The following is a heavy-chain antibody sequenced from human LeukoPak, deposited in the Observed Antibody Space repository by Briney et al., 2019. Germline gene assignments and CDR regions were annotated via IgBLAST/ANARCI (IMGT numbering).Heavy chain of an antibody. CDR3: ARGQIRYSYGIFDY. V-gene: IGHV4-34*01. D-gene: IGHD5-18*01. CDR1: GGSFSGYY. Sequence: SETLSLTCAVYGGSFSGYYWSWIRQPPGKGLEWVGEINHSGSTNYNPSLKSRVTISVDTYKNQFSLQLSSVTAADAAVYYCARGQIRYSYGIFDYWSQGTLVTVSS. CDR2: INHSGST. J-gene: IGHJ4*02.